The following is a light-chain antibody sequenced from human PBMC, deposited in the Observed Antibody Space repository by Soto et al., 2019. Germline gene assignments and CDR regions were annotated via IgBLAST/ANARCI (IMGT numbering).Light chain of an antibody. Sequence: EVVMRQSPATLSVSPGEGATLSCRASQSVSSNLAWYQQKPGQAPRLLIYGASTRATGIPARFSGSGSGTEFTLTISSLQSEDFAVYSCQQYNNWPPTFGQGTKVDIK. CDR1: QSVSSN. V-gene: IGKV3-15*01. CDR2: GAS. CDR3: QQYNNWPPT. J-gene: IGKJ2*01.